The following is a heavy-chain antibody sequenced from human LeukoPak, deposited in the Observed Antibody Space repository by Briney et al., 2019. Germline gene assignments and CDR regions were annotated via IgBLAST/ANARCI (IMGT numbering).Heavy chain of an antibody. CDR1: GYTFTGYY. CDR2: INPNSGGT. D-gene: IGHD3-9*01. CDR3: ARGGGLRYFDWLPLYYFDY. V-gene: IGHV1-2*02. Sequence: ASVKVSCKASGYTFTGYYMHWVRHAPGQGLEWMGWINPNSGGTNYAQKFQGRVTMTRDTSISTAYMELSRLRSDDTAVYYCARGGGLRYFDWLPLYYFDYWGQGTLVTVSS. J-gene: IGHJ4*02.